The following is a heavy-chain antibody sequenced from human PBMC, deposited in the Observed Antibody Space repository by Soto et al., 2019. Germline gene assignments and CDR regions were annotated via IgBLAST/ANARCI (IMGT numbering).Heavy chain of an antibody. CDR2: VYYTGTT. CDR3: ARARFNWNDGHCYGMDV. Sequence: QVQLQESGPGLVKPSEILSLTCTVPGGSISSYYWNWIRLPPVKGLEYIGYVYYTGTTNYNLYLTSRVTISVETSKSQVSLRLTAVTAADTAVYYCARARFNWNDGHCYGMDVWGPGTTVTVSS. D-gene: IGHD1-20*01. CDR1: GGSISSYY. V-gene: IGHV4-59*01. J-gene: IGHJ6*02.